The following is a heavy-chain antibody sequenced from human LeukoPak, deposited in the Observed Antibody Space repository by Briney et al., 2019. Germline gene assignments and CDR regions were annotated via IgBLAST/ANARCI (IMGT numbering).Heavy chain of an antibody. CDR1: GGSISSYY. CDR2: VYYSGST. V-gene: IGHV4-59*01. Sequence: SETLSLTCTVSGGSISSYYWSWIRQPPGKGLEWIGYVYYSGSTNSNPSLKSRVTISVDTSKNQFSLKLSSVTAADTAVYYYARYGMTTVTPWGFDYWGQGTLVTVSS. J-gene: IGHJ4*02. D-gene: IGHD4-17*01. CDR3: ARYGMTTVTPWGFDY.